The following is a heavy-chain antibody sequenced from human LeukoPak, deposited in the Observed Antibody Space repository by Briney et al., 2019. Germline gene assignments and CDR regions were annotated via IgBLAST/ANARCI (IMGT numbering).Heavy chain of an antibody. CDR3: AKGSGHTYYFVY. CDR1: ETTFSSYA. V-gene: IGHV3-23*01. J-gene: IGHJ4*02. D-gene: IGHD2-15*01. Sequence: GGPLRLPCTAPETTFSSYAIRWVPKAPGKGLEWVSAISGRGGSTYYADSVKGRFTTSRDNTKTTLYLQRNSLRAEDTAVYYCAKGSGHTYYFVYWGQGTLVSVSS. CDR2: ISGRGGST.